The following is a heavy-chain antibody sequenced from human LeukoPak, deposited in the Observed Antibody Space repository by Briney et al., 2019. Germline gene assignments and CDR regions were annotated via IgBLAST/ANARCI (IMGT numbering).Heavy chain of an antibody. CDR1: GFTVSTNC. CDR3: ARLESGHYYDSSGYYFDAFDI. J-gene: IGHJ3*02. D-gene: IGHD3-22*01. Sequence: GGSLRLSCAASGFTVSTNCMIWVRQPPGKGLEWVSVIYNTGSTYNADSVKGRFTISRDDAKNSLYLQMNSLRAEDTAVYYCARLESGHYYDSSGYYFDAFDIWGQGTMVTVSS. CDR2: IYNTGST. V-gene: IGHV3-53*01.